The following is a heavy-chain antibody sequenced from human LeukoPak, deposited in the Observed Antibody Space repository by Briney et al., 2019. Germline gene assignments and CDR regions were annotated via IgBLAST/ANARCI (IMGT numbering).Heavy chain of an antibody. CDR1: GFTFSGSA. CDR3: TRRSGDDSRGYYDY. Sequence: PGGSLKLSCAASGFTFSGSAMHWVRQASGKGLEWFGRIRSKVNNYATAYAASVKGRFTISRDESKNTAYLQMNSLKTEDTAVYYCTRRSGDDSRGYYDYWGQGTLVTVSS. J-gene: IGHJ4*02. D-gene: IGHD3-22*01. CDR2: IRSKVNNYAT. V-gene: IGHV3-73*01.